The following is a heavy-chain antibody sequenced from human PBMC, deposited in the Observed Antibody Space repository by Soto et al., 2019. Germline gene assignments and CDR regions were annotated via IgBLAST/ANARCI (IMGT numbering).Heavy chain of an antibody. V-gene: IGHV3-73*01. J-gene: IGHJ4*02. D-gene: IGHD4-17*01. CDR1: GFTFSGSA. CDR2: IGSKSNSYAT. CDR3: TRGYGDSVREY. Sequence: EVQLVESGGGLVQPGGSLKLSCAVSGFTFSGSAMHWVRQASGKGLEWVGRIGSKSNSYATAYAASVKGRFTISRDDSKNTASLQMKSLKPEDTAVYYCTRGYGDSVREYWGQGTLVTVSS.